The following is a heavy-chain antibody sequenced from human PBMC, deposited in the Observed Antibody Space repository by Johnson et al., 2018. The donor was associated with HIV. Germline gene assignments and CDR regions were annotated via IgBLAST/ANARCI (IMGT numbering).Heavy chain of an antibody. D-gene: IGHD2-2*01. CDR2: ISYDGDNV. J-gene: IGHJ3*02. CDR1: GFTFSNSA. CDR3: TRGDCSSTSCPRNAFDI. Sequence: QVQLVESGGGVVQPGRALRLSCAASGFTFSNSAMHWVRQAPGKGLEWVAVISYDGDNVYYADSVKGRFTISRDNSKNTLYLQMNSLKTEDTAVYYCTRGDCSSTSCPRNAFDIWGQGTMVIVSS. V-gene: IGHV3-30-3*01.